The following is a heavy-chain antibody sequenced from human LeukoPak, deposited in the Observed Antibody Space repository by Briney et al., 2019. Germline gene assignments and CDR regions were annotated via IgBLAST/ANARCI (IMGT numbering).Heavy chain of an antibody. D-gene: IGHD4-11*01. Sequence: KTSETLPLTCTVSGGSISSSSYYWGWIRQPPGKGLEWIGSIYYSGSTYYNPSLKSRVTISVDTSKNQFSLKLSSVTAADTAVYYCAREKGVTVSFDYWGQGTLVTVSS. V-gene: IGHV4-39*02. CDR2: IYYSGST. J-gene: IGHJ4*02. CDR3: AREKGVTVSFDY. CDR1: GGSISSSSYY.